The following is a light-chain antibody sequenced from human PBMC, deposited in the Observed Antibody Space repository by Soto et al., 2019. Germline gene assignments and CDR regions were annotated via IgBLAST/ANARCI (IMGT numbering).Light chain of an antibody. Sequence: ETVLTPSPATLSLSPVENAILSCRASQSVSNYLAWYQQTPGQSPRLLIYDASYRATGVPARFSGGGSGTDFTLSISSLEPEDFAVYYYQQYNNWPPWTFGQGTKVDIK. CDR1: QSVSNY. CDR3: QQYNNWPPWT. V-gene: IGKV3-11*01. J-gene: IGKJ1*01. CDR2: DAS.